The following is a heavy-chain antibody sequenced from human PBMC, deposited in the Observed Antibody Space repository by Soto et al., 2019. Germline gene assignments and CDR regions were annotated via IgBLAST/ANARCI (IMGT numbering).Heavy chain of an antibody. Sequence: EVQLLESGGGLVQPGGSLRLSCTASGFTFSTYAMNWVRQAPGKGLEWVSGITGSGGTTYYADSVKGRFTISRDNFKNTLDLQMNSLRAEDTAVYYCAKPGGDCSGGTCYSGQGDCWGQATLVTVSS. D-gene: IGHD2-15*01. CDR2: ITGSGGTT. CDR3: AKPGGDCSGGTCYSGQGDC. CDR1: GFTFSTYA. V-gene: IGHV3-23*01. J-gene: IGHJ4*02.